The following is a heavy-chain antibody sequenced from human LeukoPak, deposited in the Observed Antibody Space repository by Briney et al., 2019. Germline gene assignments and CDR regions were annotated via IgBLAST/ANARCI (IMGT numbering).Heavy chain of an antibody. V-gene: IGHV3-30*18. J-gene: IGHJ4*02. D-gene: IGHD3-9*01. CDR2: ISYDGSNK. Sequence: GGSLRLSCAASGITFSSHGMHWVRQAPGKGLEWVAVISYDGSNKYYADSVKGRFTISRDNSKNTLYLQMNSLRAEDTAVYYRAKSKYYDILTGYYTPLDYWGQGTLVTVSS. CDR3: AKSKYYDILTGYYTPLDY. CDR1: GITFSSHG.